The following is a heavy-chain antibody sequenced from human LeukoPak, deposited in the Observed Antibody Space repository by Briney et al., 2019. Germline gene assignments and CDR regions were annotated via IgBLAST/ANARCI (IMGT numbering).Heavy chain of an antibody. D-gene: IGHD5-18*01. CDR3: ARDWNSYGKVFDY. CDR2: IKEDGREI. CDR1: GFTLSSYW. V-gene: IGHV3-7*01. J-gene: IGHJ4*02. Sequence: GGSLTLSCTASGFTLSSYWMSWVGQARGKALEWVANIKEDGREIYYVDSVKGRFTISRDNAKNSPYLQMNSLRAEDTAIYYCARDWNSYGKVFDYWGQGTLVTVSS.